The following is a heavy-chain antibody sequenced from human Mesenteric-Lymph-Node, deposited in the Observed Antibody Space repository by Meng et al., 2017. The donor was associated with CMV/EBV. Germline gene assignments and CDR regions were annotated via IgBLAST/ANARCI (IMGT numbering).Heavy chain of an antibody. Sequence: GSLRLSCTVSGGSISSYYWSWIRQPPGKGLEWIGYIYYSGSTNYNPSLKSRVTISVDTSKNQFSLKLSSVTAADTATYFCAREGTDWALDYWGQGTLVTVSS. CDR1: GGSISSYY. D-gene: IGHD3-9*01. J-gene: IGHJ4*02. CDR2: IYYSGST. V-gene: IGHV4-59*12. CDR3: AREGTDWALDY.